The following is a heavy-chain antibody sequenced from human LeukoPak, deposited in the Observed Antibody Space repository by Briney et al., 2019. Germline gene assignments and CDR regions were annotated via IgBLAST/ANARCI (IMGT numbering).Heavy chain of an antibody. V-gene: IGHV1-18*01. CDR3: ARDLSIYWGRIERICAFDI. CDR1: GYTFTSYG. J-gene: IGHJ3*02. CDR2: VSAYNGNT. Sequence: GASVKVSCKASGYTFTSYGISWVRQAPGQGLEWMGWVSAYNGNTNYAQKLQGRVTMTTDTSTSTAYMELRSLRSDDTAVYYCARDLSIYWGRIERICAFDIWGQGTMVTVSS. D-gene: IGHD7-27*01.